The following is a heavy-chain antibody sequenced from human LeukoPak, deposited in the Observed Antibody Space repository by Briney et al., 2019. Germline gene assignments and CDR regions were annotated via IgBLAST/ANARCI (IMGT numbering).Heavy chain of an antibody. Sequence: GASVKVYCKASGGTFSSYAISWVRQAPGQGLEWMGGIIPIFGTANYAQKFQGRVTITADESTSTAYMELSSLRSEDTAVYYCARTGGITMIVVEYGMDVWGQGTTVTVSS. CDR2: IIPIFGTA. CDR1: GGTFSSYA. J-gene: IGHJ6*02. V-gene: IGHV1-69*13. CDR3: ARTGGITMIVVEYGMDV. D-gene: IGHD3-22*01.